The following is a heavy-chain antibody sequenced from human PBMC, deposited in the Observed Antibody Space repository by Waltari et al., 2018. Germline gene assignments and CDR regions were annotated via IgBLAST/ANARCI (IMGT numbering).Heavy chain of an antibody. Sequence: QLVESGGGLVQPGGSLRLSCAASGFTFNSYAMTWVRQAPGKEVGLVSGSSCNTGRTYYADSVKGRFTISRDNSKHTLYLQMNSLRAEDTAVYYCAKDHGFSGNDYPTYLDYWGQGTSVTVSS. V-gene: IGHV3-23*04. J-gene: IGHJ4*02. CDR3: AKDHGFSGNDYPTYLDY. CDR1: GFTFNSYA. CDR2: SSCNTGRT. D-gene: IGHD5-12*01.